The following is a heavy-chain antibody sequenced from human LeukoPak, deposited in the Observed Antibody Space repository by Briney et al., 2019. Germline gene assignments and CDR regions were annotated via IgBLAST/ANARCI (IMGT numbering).Heavy chain of an antibody. D-gene: IGHD1-26*01. V-gene: IGHV1-69*04. CDR3: ARDGGGWELLSPDY. J-gene: IGHJ4*02. CDR2: IIPIFGIA. CDR1: GGTFSSYT. Sequence: GASVKVSCTASGGTFSSYTISWVRQAPGQGLEWMGRIIPIFGIANYAQKFQGRVAITADKSTSTAYMELSSLRSEDTAVYYCARDGGGWELLSPDYWGQGTLVTASS.